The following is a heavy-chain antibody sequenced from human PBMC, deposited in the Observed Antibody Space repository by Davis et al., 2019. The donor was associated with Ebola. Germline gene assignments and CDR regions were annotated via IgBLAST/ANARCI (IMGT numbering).Heavy chain of an antibody. CDR3: ARDPRRVTPRYYGMDV. V-gene: IGHV3-53*01. J-gene: IGHJ6*02. CDR1: GFTVSSNY. CDR2: IYSGGST. Sequence: GESLKISCAASGFTVSSNYMSWVRQAPGKGLEWVSVIYSGGSTYYADSVKGRFTISRDNSKNTLYLQMNSLRAEDTAVYYCARDPRRVTPRYYGMDVWGQGTTVTVSS. D-gene: IGHD4-23*01.